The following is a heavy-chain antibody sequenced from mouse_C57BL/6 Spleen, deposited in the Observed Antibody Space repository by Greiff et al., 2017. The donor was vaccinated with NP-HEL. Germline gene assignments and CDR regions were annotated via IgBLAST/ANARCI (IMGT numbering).Heavy chain of an antibody. CDR2: IYPGDGDT. Sequence: QVQLQQPGAELVMPGASVKLSCKASGYTFTSSWMNWVKQRPGKGLEWIGRIYPGDGDTNYNGKFKGKATLTADKSSSTAYMQLSSLTSEDSAVYFCARGLGRFDYWGQGTTLTVSS. J-gene: IGHJ2*01. CDR3: ARGLGRFDY. V-gene: IGHV1-82*01. D-gene: IGHD4-1*01. CDR1: GYTFTSSW.